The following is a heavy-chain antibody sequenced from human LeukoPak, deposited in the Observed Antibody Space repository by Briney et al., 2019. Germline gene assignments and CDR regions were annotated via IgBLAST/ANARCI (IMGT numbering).Heavy chain of an antibody. D-gene: IGHD6-13*01. CDR3: ARDGSSSWFRDYYYYYMDV. V-gene: IGHV1-18*01. CDR1: GYIFTSYG. Sequence: ASVKVSCKASGYIFTSYGISWVRQAPGQGLEWMGWISAYNGNTNYAQKLQGRVTMTTDTSTSTAYMELRSLRSDDTAVYYCARDGSSSWFRDYYYYYMDVWGKGTTVTVSS. CDR2: ISAYNGNT. J-gene: IGHJ6*03.